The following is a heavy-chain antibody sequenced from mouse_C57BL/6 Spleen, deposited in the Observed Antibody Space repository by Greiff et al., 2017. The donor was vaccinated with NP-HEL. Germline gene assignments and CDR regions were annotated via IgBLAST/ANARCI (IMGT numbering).Heavy chain of an antibody. Sequence: VQLQQPGAELVRPGTSVKLSCKASGYTFTSYWMHWVKQRPGQGLEWIGVIDPSDSYTNYNQKFKGKATLTVDTSSSTAYMQLSSLTSEDSAVYYCASSGANWDSPWFAYWGQGTLVTVSA. CDR2: IDPSDSYT. CDR3: ASSGANWDSPWFAY. V-gene: IGHV1-59*01. J-gene: IGHJ3*01. CDR1: GYTFTSYW. D-gene: IGHD4-1*01.